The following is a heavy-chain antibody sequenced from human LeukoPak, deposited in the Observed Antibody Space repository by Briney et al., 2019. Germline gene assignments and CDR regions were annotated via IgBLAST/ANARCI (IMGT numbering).Heavy chain of an antibody. CDR1: GYSISSGYY. CDR2: IYHSGST. CDR3: ASSSSSSTYFDY. J-gene: IGHJ4*02. V-gene: IGHV4-38-2*02. Sequence: ETLSLTCTVSGYSISSGYYWGWIRQPPGKGLEWIGNIYHSGSTNYNSSLKSRVTISVDKSKNHFSLKLSSVTAADTAVYYCASSSSSSTYFDYWGQGTLVTVSS. D-gene: IGHD6-6*01.